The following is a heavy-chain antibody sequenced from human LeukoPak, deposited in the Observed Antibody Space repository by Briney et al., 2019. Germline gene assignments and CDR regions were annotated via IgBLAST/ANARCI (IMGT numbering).Heavy chain of an antibody. CDR3: ASSPHGPPDYAFYF. J-gene: IGHJ4*02. Sequence: GGSLRLSCAASGFTFSSYAMSWVRQAPGKGLEWVSAISGSGGSTYYADSVKGRFTISRDNSKNTLYLQMNRLRAEDTAIYYCASSPHGPPDYAFYFWGQGTLVTVS. CDR1: GFTFSSYA. D-gene: IGHD4-17*01. V-gene: IGHV3-23*01. CDR2: ISGSGGST.